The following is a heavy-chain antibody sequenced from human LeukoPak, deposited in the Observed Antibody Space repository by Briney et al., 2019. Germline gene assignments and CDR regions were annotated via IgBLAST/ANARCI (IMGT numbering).Heavy chain of an antibody. Sequence: GGSLRLSCAASGFTFSNYGMNWVRQAPGKGLEWVSTISGSGSNTYYADSVRGRFTISRDNSKKTLYLQMNSLRAEDTAVYYCARSEQFPYYVDVWGKGTTVTVSS. CDR1: GFTFSNYG. D-gene: IGHD6-19*01. CDR3: ARSEQFPYYVDV. V-gene: IGHV3-23*01. CDR2: ISGSGSNT. J-gene: IGHJ6*03.